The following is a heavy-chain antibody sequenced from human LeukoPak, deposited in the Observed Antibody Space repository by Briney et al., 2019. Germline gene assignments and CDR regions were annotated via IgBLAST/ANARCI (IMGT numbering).Heavy chain of an antibody. J-gene: IGHJ1*01. V-gene: IGHV3-23*01. CDR2: IRGSGGGT. Sequence: GGSLRLSCAVSGFTFSNYAMTWVRQAPGRGLEWVSSIRGSGGGTDYADSLRGRFTISRDSSLNTLSLKLNSLRAGTTPVYSCSRDPNGDYVGAFDFQRWGQGTLVTVSS. CDR3: SRDPNGDYVGAFDFQR. CDR1: GFTFSNYA. D-gene: IGHD4-17*01.